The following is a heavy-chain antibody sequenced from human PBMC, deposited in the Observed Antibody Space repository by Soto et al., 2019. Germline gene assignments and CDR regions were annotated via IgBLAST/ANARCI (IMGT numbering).Heavy chain of an antibody. CDR2: ISCYNGKT. CDR1: GYSFTAYG. CDR3: AKNAPPPELRFLEWHNYDYNGMDV. J-gene: IGHJ6*02. D-gene: IGHD3-3*01. V-gene: IGHV1-18*01. Sequence: QVQVVQSGDEVKETGASVRVSCKTSGYSFTAYGISWVRQAPGQGLEWMGWISCYNGKTKYAQKVQGRVTMTRDTSTSTGYMEVRSLRSDGPAIYYCAKNAPPPELRFLEWHNYDYNGMDVWGQGTTVTVSS.